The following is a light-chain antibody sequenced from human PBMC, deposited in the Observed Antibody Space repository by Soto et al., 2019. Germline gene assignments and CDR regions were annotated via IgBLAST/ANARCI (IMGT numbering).Light chain of an antibody. Sequence: DIPMTQSPSSLSASVGDIVTITCRARQSISTFLHCYQQKPGKAPKLLIFAASSLQSGVPSRFSGSGSGTDFTLTISSLQPEDFATYYCQQSYSTPPTFGQGTHVESK. J-gene: IGKJ1*01. CDR1: QSISTF. V-gene: IGKV1-39*01. CDR3: QQSYSTPPT. CDR2: AAS.